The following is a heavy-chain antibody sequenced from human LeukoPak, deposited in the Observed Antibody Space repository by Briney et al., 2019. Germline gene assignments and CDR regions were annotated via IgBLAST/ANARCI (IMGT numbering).Heavy chain of an antibody. D-gene: IGHD2-2*01. Sequence: GSLRLSCAASGFTFSKYWMSWVRQAPGKGLEWVANIKEDGSEQYYVDSVKGRFTISRDNAKNSVFLQMNSLRAEDTAVYYCAKFNRQYCSSTSCYGGFDYWGQGTLVTVSS. J-gene: IGHJ4*02. CDR3: AKFNRQYCSSTSCYGGFDY. CDR2: IKEDGSEQ. V-gene: IGHV3-7*01. CDR1: GFTFSKYW.